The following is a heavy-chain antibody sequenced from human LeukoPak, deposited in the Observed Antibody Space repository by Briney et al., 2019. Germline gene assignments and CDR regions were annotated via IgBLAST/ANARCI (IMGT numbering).Heavy chain of an antibody. J-gene: IGHJ6*02. V-gene: IGHV3-30*03. CDR2: ISYDGNNN. CDR3: ARGLLRGVAYYGLDV. D-gene: IGHD3-10*01. CDR1: GFSFSSYA. Sequence: GMSLRLSCAASGFSFSSYAMHWVRQAPGEGLEWVAVISYDGNNNYYGDSVEGRVIISRDNSKNTLYLQMNSLSPEDTAIYRCARGLLRGVAYYGLDVWGQGTTVTVSS.